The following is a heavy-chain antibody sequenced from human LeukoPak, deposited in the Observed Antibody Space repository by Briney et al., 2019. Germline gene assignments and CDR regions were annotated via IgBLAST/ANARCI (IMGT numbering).Heavy chain of an antibody. CDR2: FYYSGST. D-gene: IGHD4-17*01. Sequence: SETLSLTCTVSGGSISSSSYYWGWIRQPPGKGLEWIGSFYYSGSTYYNPSLKSRVTISVDTSKNQFSLKLSSVTAADTAVYYCAKHHNSFSTVTYLDYWGQGTLVTVSS. V-gene: IGHV4-39*01. J-gene: IGHJ4*02. CDR1: GGSISSSSYY. CDR3: AKHHNSFSTVTYLDY.